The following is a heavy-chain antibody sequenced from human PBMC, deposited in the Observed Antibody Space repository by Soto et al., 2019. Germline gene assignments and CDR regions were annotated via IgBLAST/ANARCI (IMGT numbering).Heavy chain of an antibody. V-gene: IGHV1-2*04. Sequence: ASVKVSCKASGYTFTGYYMHWVRQAPGQGLEWMGWINPNSGGTNYAQKFQGWVTMTRDTSISTAYMELSRLRSDDTAVYYCASSYSGYDPYFGYWGQGTLVTV. CDR1: GYTFTGYY. J-gene: IGHJ4*02. D-gene: IGHD5-12*01. CDR2: INPNSGGT. CDR3: ASSYSGYDPYFGY.